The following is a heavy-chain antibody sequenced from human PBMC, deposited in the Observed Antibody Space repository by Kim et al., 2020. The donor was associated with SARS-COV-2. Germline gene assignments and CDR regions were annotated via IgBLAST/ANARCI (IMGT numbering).Heavy chain of an antibody. Sequence: GGSLRLSCAASGFTFSSYGMHWVRQAPGKGPEWVAVIWYDGSNKYYADSVKGRFTISRDNSKNTLYLQMNSLRAEDTAVYYCAREYCSSTSCYSRYSPDFDYWGQGTLVTVSS. V-gene: IGHV3-33*01. CDR1: GFTFSSYG. CDR3: AREYCSSTSCYSRYSPDFDY. D-gene: IGHD2-2*02. CDR2: IWYDGSNK. J-gene: IGHJ4*02.